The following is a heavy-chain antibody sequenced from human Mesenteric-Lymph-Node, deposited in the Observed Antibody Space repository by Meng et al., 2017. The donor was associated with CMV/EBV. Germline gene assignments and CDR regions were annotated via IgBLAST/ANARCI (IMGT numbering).Heavy chain of an antibody. D-gene: IGHD3-3*01. J-gene: IGHJ6*02. CDR3: ARLKGETVSIFGMIIGGGGMDI. Sequence: SETLSLTCTVYGGSFSGYSWNSIRQPPGKGLEWVGEIDHSGSSNYNPSLEGRITLSIDTSKKQFSLNLTSVTAADTAVYYCARLKGETVSIFGMIIGGGGMDIWGQGTTVTVSS. V-gene: IGHV4-34*01. CDR2: IDHSGSS. CDR1: GGSFSGYS.